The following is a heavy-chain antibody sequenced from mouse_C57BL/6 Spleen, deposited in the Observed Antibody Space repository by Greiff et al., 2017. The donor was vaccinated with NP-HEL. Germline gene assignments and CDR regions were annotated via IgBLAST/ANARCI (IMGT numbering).Heavy chain of an antibody. CDR2: INYDGSST. J-gene: IGHJ4*01. D-gene: IGHD6-1*01. CDR3: ARGLSVDYAMDY. V-gene: IGHV5-16*01. CDR1: GFTFSDYY. Sequence: EVQLVESEGGLVQPGSSMKLSCTASGFTFSDYYMAWVRQVPEKGLEWVANINYDGSSTYYLDSLKSRFIISRDNAKNILYLQMSSLKSEDTATYYCARGLSVDYAMDYWGQGTSVTVSS.